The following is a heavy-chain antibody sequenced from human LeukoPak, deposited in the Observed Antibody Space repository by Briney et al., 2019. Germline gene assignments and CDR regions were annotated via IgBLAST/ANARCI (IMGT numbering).Heavy chain of an antibody. J-gene: IGHJ6*03. V-gene: IGHV3-7*01. Sequence: PGGSLRLSCAASGFTFSSYWMSWVRQAPGKGLEWVANIKQDGSEKYYVDSVKGGFTIYRDNAKNSLYLQMNSLRAEDTAVYYCARESKYYYYYYMDVWGKGTTVTVSS. CDR2: IKQDGSEK. CDR1: GFTFSSYW. CDR3: ARESKYYYYYYMDV.